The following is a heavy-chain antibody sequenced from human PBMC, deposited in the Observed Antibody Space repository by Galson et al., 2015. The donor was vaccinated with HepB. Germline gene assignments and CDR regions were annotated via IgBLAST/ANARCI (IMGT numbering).Heavy chain of an antibody. D-gene: IGHD3-9*01. CDR2: IKSKIVGETK. J-gene: IGHJ6*02. Sequence: SLRLSCAASGFTFDTAWMNWVRQAPGKGLEWVGRIKSKIVGETKDYAAPVKGRFIISRDDSKNTVYLQMNSLKTEDTGVYFCVWILIYYGMDIWGQGTTVTVS. CDR3: VWILIYYGMDI. V-gene: IGHV3-15*07. CDR1: GFTFDTAW.